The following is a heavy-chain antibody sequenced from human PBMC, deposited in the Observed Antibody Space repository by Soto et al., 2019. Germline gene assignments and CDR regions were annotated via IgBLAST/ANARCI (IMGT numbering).Heavy chain of an antibody. CDR1: GAIVTSGENY. J-gene: IGHJ3*01. CDR2: VYDSGIT. V-gene: IGHV4-30-4*01. CDR3: VRNLAHGYCGNV. Sequence: QVQLQESGPGLVKPSQTLSLACTVSGAIVTSGENYWSWVRQAPGKGLEWIGYVYDSGITYYTPALRSRVTVSLDRPNNQVSLKLSSVTAADTAVYFCVRNLAHGYCGNVWGHETMVTVSS. D-gene: IGHD5-18*01.